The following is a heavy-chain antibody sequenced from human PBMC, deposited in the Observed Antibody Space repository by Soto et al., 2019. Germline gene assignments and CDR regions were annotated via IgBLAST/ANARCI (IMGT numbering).Heavy chain of an antibody. CDR3: ARGLSAGKGSPPDF. J-gene: IGHJ4*02. Sequence: PVGSLRLSCAASGFTFSSFAMSWVRHAPGKGLDWVSAISGSGGSTYSADSVKGRFTISRDNSKNTLYLQMSSLRAEDTAVYYCARGLSAGKGSPPDFWGQGSPVTVSS. D-gene: IGHD6-13*01. CDR2: ISGSGGST. CDR1: GFTFSSFA. V-gene: IGHV3-23*01.